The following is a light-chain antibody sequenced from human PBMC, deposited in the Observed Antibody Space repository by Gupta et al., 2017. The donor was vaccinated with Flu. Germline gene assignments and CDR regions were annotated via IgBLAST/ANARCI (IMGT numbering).Light chain of an antibody. CDR3: QQRSNWPPLT. CDR1: QSVSSY. Sequence: EIGLTQSPATLSLSPGERATLSCRASQSVSSYLAWYQQKPGQAPRLLIYDSSNRATGIPARFSGSGSGTDLALTISSRELEDFAVYYCQQRSNWPPLTFGGGTKVEIK. V-gene: IGKV3-11*01. CDR2: DSS. J-gene: IGKJ4*01.